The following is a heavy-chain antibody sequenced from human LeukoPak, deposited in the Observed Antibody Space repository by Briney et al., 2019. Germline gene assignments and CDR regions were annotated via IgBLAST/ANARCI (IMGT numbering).Heavy chain of an antibody. D-gene: IGHD6-13*01. CDR1: GGSISSGAYS. J-gene: IGHJ4*02. V-gene: IGHV4-30-4*07. CDR3: ARDQSAAAAAGFYFDY. Sequence: SQTLSLTCAVSGGSISSGAYSWSWIRQPPRKGLEWIGYVYYSGGTYYNPSLKSRVTISLDTSKNQFSLKLSSVTAADTAVYYCARDQSAAAAAGFYFDYWGQGTLVTVSS. CDR2: VYYSGGT.